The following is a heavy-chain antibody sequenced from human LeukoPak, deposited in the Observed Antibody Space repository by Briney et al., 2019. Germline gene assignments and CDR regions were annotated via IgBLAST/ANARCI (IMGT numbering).Heavy chain of an antibody. CDR2: IIPIPRTP. Sequence: ASVKVSCKASGYTFSNYAINWVRQAPGQGLEWMGGIIPIPRTPSYAEKFQGRVTITTDESTSTAHMELSGLRSEDTAVYYCTRGSDSYYYYSMDVWGRGTTVIVSS. CDR3: TRGSDSYYYYSMDV. CDR1: GYTFSNYA. V-gene: IGHV1-69*05. J-gene: IGHJ6*03.